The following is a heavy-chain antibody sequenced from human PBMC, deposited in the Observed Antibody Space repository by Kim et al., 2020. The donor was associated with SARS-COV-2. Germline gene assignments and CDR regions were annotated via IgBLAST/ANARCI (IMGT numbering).Heavy chain of an antibody. V-gene: IGHV4-34*01. CDR1: GGSFSGYY. CDR2: INHSGST. Sequence: SETLSLTCAVYGGSFSGYYWSWIRQPPGKGLEWIGEINHSGSTNYNPSLKSRVTISVDTSKNQFSLKLSSVTAADTAVYYCARGPDLVVVVAATSGWFDPWGQGTLVTVSS. D-gene: IGHD2-15*01. J-gene: IGHJ5*02. CDR3: ARGPDLVVVVAATSGWFDP.